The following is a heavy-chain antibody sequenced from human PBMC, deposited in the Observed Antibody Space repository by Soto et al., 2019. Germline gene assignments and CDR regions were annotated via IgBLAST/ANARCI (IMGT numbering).Heavy chain of an antibody. V-gene: IGHV3-30-3*01. CDR2: ISYDGSNK. CDR3: ARDVTMVRGVPLGYRYSYYGMDV. J-gene: IGHJ6*02. CDR1: GFTFSSYA. Sequence: QVQLVESGGGVVQPGRSLRLSCAASGFTFSSYAMHWVRQAPGKGLEWVAVISYDGSNKYYADSVKGRFTISRDNSKNQLYLQMDSLRAEDTAVYYCARDVTMVRGVPLGYRYSYYGMDVWGQGTTVTVSS. D-gene: IGHD3-10*01.